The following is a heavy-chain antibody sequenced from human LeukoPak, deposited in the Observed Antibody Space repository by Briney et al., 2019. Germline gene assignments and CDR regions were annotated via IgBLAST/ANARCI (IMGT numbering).Heavy chain of an antibody. CDR2: IYHGGST. J-gene: IGHJ4*02. CDR3: ARSAWPRNYDYVWGGGYYFDY. CDR1: GGSISSTNW. D-gene: IGHD3-16*01. Sequence: PSETLSLTCAVSGGSISSTNWWTWVRQPPGKGLEWIGEIYHGGSTNYNPSLRSRVTISLDKSKNQFSVKLNSVTAADTAVYYCARSAWPRNYDYVWGGGYYFDYWGQGTLVTVSS. V-gene: IGHV4-4*02.